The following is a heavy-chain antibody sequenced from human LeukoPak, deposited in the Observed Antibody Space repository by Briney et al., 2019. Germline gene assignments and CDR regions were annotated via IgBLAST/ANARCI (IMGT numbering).Heavy chain of an antibody. CDR3: ATLPILGAAAGNKGFDY. CDR2: ISSSSSTI. D-gene: IGHD6-13*01. J-gene: IGHJ4*02. CDR1: GFTFSSYS. V-gene: IGHV3-48*01. Sequence: GGSLRLSCAASGFTFSSYSMNWVRQAPGKGLEWVSYISSSSSTIYYADSVKGRFTISRDNAKNSLYLQMNSLRAEDTAVYYCATLPILGAAAGNKGFDYWGQGTLVTVSS.